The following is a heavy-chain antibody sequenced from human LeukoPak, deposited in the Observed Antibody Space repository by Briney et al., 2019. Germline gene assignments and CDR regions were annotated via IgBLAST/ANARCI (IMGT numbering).Heavy chain of an antibody. D-gene: IGHD3-22*01. CDR1: GFTFSSYG. CDR3: AKEGSDYYDSRGYPNWFAP. CDR2: IRYDGSNK. V-gene: IGHV3-30*02. Sequence: PGGSLRPSCAASGFTFSSYGMHWVRQAPGKGLEWVAFIRYDGSNKYYADSVKGRFTVSRDNSKNTLFLQMNSLRTEDTAVYYCAKEGSDYYDSRGYPNWFAPWGQGTLVTVSS. J-gene: IGHJ5*02.